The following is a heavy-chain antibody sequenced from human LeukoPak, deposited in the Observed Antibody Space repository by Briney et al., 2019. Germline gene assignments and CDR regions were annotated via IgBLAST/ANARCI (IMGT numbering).Heavy chain of an antibody. V-gene: IGHV1-3*01. CDR3: ARDRPYSGSYPSDY. CDR2: INAGNGNT. J-gene: IGHJ4*02. CDR1: GYTFTSYA. Sequence: ASVKVSCKASGYTFTSYAMHWVRQAPGQRLEWMGWINAGNGNTKYSQKFQGRVTITRDTSASTAYIELSSLRSEDTAVYYCARDRPYSGSYPSDYWGQGTLVTVSS. D-gene: IGHD1-26*01.